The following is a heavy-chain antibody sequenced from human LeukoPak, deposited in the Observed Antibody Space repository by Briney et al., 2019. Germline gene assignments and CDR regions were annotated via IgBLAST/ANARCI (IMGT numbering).Heavy chain of an antibody. CDR1: GGTFSSYA. D-gene: IGHD6-19*01. CDR3: AKGHSSGWSHNFDY. Sequence: SCKASGGTFSSYAMSWVRQAPGKGLEWVSGISGSGGSTYYVDSVKGRFTISRDNSKNTLYLQMNSLRAEDTAVYYCAKGHSSGWSHNFDYWGQGTLVTVSS. V-gene: IGHV3-23*01. CDR2: ISGSGGST. J-gene: IGHJ4*02.